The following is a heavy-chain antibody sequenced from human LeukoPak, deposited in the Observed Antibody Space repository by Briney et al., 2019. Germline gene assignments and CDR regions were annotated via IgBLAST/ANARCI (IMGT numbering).Heavy chain of an antibody. CDR3: AKGGLGYCSSTSCYYFDY. CDR1: GFTFSSYS. D-gene: IGHD2-2*01. CDR2: ISGSGGST. J-gene: IGHJ4*02. V-gene: IGHV3-23*01. Sequence: PGGSLRLSCAASGFTFSSYSMNWVRQAPGKGLEWVSAISGSGGSTYYADSVKGRFTISRDNSKNTLYLQMNSLRAEDTAVYYCAKGGLGYCSSTSCYYFDYWGQGTLVTVSS.